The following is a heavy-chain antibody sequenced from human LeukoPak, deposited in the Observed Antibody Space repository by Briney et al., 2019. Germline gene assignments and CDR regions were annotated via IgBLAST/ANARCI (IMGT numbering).Heavy chain of an antibody. Sequence: ESGPTLVKPTQTLTLTCAFSGFSLPTRGVGVDWIRQAPGKALEWLALFYWDDDKLYRPSLTSRLTITKDNSKNQVVLTMTNVDPVDTATYYCAHACFGDDYCSTGRCYSYYFDYWGQGILVTVSS. CDR3: AHACFGDDYCSTGRCYSYYFDY. D-gene: IGHD2-15*01. J-gene: IGHJ4*02. V-gene: IGHV2-5*02. CDR2: FYWDDDK. CDR1: GFSLPTRGVG.